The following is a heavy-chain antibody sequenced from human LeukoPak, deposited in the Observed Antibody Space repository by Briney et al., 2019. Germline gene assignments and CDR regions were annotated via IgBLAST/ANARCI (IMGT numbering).Heavy chain of an antibody. J-gene: IGHJ6*03. D-gene: IGHD6-19*01. CDR3: ARDRKDSSGWYYYYYYMDV. V-gene: IGHV1-18*01. Sequence: GASVKVSCKASGYTFTSYGISWVRQAPGQGLEWMGWISAYNGNTNYAQKLQGRVTMTTDTSTSTAYMELRSLRSDDTAVYYCARDRKDSSGWYYYYYYMDVWGKGTTVTVSS. CDR1: GYTFTSYG. CDR2: ISAYNGNT.